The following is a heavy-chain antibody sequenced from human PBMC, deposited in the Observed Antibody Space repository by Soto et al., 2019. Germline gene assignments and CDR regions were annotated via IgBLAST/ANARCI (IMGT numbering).Heavy chain of an antibody. V-gene: IGHV3-23*01. Sequence: PGGSLRLSCVVSGFTFSDSVMAWVRQAPGKGLEWLSVMSGDGRTRYALSVTGRFTISRDNSKNTLYLQMRSLRAEDAAAYYCVKWHTSNFDSLPFTGFDFWGQGTQVTVYS. CDR3: VKWHTSNFDSLPFTGFDF. J-gene: IGHJ4*02. D-gene: IGHD3-22*01. CDR1: GFTFSDSV. CDR2: MSGDGRT.